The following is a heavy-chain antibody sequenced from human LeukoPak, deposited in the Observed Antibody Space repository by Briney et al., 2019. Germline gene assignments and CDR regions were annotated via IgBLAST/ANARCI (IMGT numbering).Heavy chain of an antibody. J-gene: IGHJ6*03. D-gene: IGHD3-3*01. CDR1: RFTFSSYG. CDR2: IRYDGSNK. CDR3: AKDSQYHDFWSGYSGYYYYYMDV. V-gene: IGHV3-30*02. Sequence: GGSLRLSCAASRFTFSSYGMHWVRQAPGKGLDWVSFIRYDGSNKYYADSVRGRFTISRDNSKNTLYLQMNSLRAEDTAVYYCAKDSQYHDFWSGYSGYYYYYMDVWGKGPTVTVSS.